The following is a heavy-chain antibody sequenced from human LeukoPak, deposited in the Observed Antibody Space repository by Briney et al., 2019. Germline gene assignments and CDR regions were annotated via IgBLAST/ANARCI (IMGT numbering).Heavy chain of an antibody. CDR1: GGSFSGYY. Sequence: PSETLSLTCAVYGGSFSGYYWSWIRQPPGKGLEWIGYIYYSGSTNYNPSLKSRVTISVDTSKNQFSLKLSSVTAADTAVYYCARGEGWLANDYWGQGTLVTVSS. D-gene: IGHD5-24*01. CDR2: IYYSGST. J-gene: IGHJ4*02. V-gene: IGHV4-59*01. CDR3: ARGEGWLANDY.